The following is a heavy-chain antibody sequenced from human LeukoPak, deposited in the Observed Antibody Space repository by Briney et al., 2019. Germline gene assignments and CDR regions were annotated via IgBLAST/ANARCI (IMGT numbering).Heavy chain of an antibody. CDR3: ANDPPGLRFLEWLRPPIDY. V-gene: IGHV3-23*01. CDR2: ISGSGGST. CDR1: GFTFSSYA. D-gene: IGHD3-3*01. J-gene: IGHJ4*02. Sequence: GGSLRLSCAASGFTFSSYAMSWVRQAPGKGLEWVSAISGSGGSTYYADSVKGRFTISRDNSKNTLYLQMNSLRAEDTAVYYCANDPPGLRFLEWLRPPIDYWGQGTLVTVSS.